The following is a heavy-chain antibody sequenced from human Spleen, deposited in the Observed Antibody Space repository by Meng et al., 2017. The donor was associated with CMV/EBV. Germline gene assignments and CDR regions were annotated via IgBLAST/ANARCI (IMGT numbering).Heavy chain of an antibody. J-gene: IGHJ6*02. CDR2: IYPGDSDT. D-gene: IGHD2-15*01. Sequence: GGSLRLSCTCSGYTFTSSWIGWVRQMPGKGLEWMGIIYPGDSDTRYSPSFQGQVIISADKSISTAYLQWSRLKASDTAMYYCARLGACSGGTCYPASYYYYAMDVWGQGTTVTVSS. CDR3: ARLGACSGGTCYPASYYYYAMDV. CDR1: GYTFTSSW. V-gene: IGHV5-51*01.